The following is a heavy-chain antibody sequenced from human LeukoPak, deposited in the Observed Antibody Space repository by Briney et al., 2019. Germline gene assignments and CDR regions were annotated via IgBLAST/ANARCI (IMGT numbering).Heavy chain of an antibody. V-gene: IGHV1-69*05. J-gene: IGHJ5*02. D-gene: IGHD3-3*01. Sequence: ASVKVSCKASGGTFSSYAISWVRQAPGQGLEWMGRIIPIFGTANYAQKFQGRVTITTDESTSTAYMELSSLRSEDTAVYYCAREYYDPNWFDPWGQGTLVTVSS. CDR1: GGTFSSYA. CDR3: AREYYDPNWFDP. CDR2: IIPIFGTA.